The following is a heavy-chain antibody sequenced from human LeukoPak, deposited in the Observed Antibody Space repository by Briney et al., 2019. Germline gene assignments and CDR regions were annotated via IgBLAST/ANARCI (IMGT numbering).Heavy chain of an antibody. CDR1: GFTFSSYY. Sequence: GGSLRLSCAGSGFTFSSYYMIWVRQAPGKGLEWVSCISRSSSTIYYADSVKGRFTISRDNAKNSLYLQMNSLRDEDTAVYYCARDQFYAFDIWGQGTMVTVSS. V-gene: IGHV3-48*02. CDR3: ARDQFYAFDI. CDR2: ISRSSSTI. J-gene: IGHJ3*02.